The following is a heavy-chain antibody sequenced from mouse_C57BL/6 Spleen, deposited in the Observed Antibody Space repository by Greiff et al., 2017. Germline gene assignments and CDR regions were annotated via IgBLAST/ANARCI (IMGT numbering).Heavy chain of an antibody. CDR3: ASQSTTVLATRDAMDY. CDR2: IYPRSGNT. J-gene: IGHJ4*01. Sequence: QVQLQQSGAELARPGASVTLSCKASGYTFTSYGLSWVKQRTGQGLEWIGEIYPRSGNTYYNEKFKGKATLTADKSASTSYMELRSLTSEDSAVYFGASQSTTVLATRDAMDYWGQGTSVTVSS. V-gene: IGHV1-81*01. CDR1: GYTFTSYG. D-gene: IGHD1-1*01.